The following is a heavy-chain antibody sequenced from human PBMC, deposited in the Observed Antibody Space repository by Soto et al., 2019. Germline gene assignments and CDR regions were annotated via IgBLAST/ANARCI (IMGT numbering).Heavy chain of an antibody. D-gene: IGHD3-10*01. CDR2: IYYSGST. Sequence: PSETLSLTCTVSGGSISSGGYYWSWIRQHPGKGLEWIGYIYYSGSTYYNPSLKSRVTISVDTSKNQFSLKLSSVTAADTAVYYCVRVRVRGVTRYYYYGMDVWGQGTTVTVSS. J-gene: IGHJ6*02. CDR3: VRVRVRGVTRYYYYGMDV. V-gene: IGHV4-31*03. CDR1: GGSISSGGYY.